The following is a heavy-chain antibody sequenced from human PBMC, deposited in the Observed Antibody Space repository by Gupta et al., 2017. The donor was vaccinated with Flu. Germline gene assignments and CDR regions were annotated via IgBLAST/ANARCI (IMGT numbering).Heavy chain of an antibody. CDR2: ISADGSNI. D-gene: IGHD6-6*01. V-gene: IGHV3-30*18. CDR3: AKDGPRVHYYYGRDV. Sequence: QVQLVESGGGVVPPGTSLRLSCAASGFSFSLYGMHWVRQAPGKGLEWVAVISADGSNIYYADSVKGRFTISRDNSKNTLYLQMNSLRADDTALYDGAKDGPRVHYYYGRDVWGQGTTGTVSS. J-gene: IGHJ6*02. CDR1: GFSFSLYG.